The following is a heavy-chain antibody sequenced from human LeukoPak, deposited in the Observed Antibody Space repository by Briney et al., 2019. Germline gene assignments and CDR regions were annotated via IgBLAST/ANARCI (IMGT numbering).Heavy chain of an antibody. CDR1: GITFSSYA. CDR3: ARDRWVAGRKGADY. Sequence: LSGGSLRLSCAASGITFSSYAMHWVRQAPGKGLEWVAVISYDGSNKYYADSVKGRFTISRDNSKNTLYLQMNSLRAEDTAVYYCARDRWVAGRKGADYWGQGTLVTVSS. V-gene: IGHV3-30*04. D-gene: IGHD1-14*01. J-gene: IGHJ4*02. CDR2: ISYDGSNK.